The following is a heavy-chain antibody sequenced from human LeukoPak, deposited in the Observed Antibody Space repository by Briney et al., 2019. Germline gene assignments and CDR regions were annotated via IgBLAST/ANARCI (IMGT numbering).Heavy chain of an antibody. CDR2: INPNSGGT. Sequence: ASVKVSCKASGYTFTGYYMHWVRQASGQGLEWMGWINPNSGGTNYAQKFQGRVTMTRDTSISTAYMELSRLRSDDTAVYYCARVISPTYYYGSGSSYSIDYWGQGTLVTVSS. CDR3: ARVISPTYYYGSGSSYSIDY. CDR1: GYTFTGYY. D-gene: IGHD3-10*01. V-gene: IGHV1-2*02. J-gene: IGHJ4*02.